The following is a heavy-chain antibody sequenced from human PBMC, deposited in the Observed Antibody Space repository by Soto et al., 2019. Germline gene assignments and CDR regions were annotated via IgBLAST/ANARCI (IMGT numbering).Heavy chain of an antibody. J-gene: IGHJ6*02. CDR1: GFTFSSYE. CDR2: ISSSGSTI. V-gene: IGHV3-48*03. D-gene: IGHD4-4*01. CDR3: ARVPLGVTQPYYYYGMDV. Sequence: EVQLVESGGGLVQPGGSLRLSCAASGFTFSSYEMNWVRQAPGKGLEWVSYISSSGSTIYYADSVKGRFTISRDNAKNSLYLQMNSLRAEDTAVYYCARVPLGVTQPYYYYGMDVWGQGTTVTVSS.